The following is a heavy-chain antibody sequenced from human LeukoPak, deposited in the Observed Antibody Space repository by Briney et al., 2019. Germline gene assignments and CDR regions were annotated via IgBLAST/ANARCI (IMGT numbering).Heavy chain of an antibody. CDR3: ARDDSYYGMDV. V-gene: IGHV4-59*01. CDR2: IYYSGST. Sequence: SETLSLTCTVSGGSISSYYWSWIRQPPGRGLEWIGYIYYSGSTNYNPSLKSRVTISVDTSKNQFSLKLSSVTAADTAVYYCARDDSYYGMDVWGQGTTVTVSS. CDR1: GGSISSYY. J-gene: IGHJ6*02.